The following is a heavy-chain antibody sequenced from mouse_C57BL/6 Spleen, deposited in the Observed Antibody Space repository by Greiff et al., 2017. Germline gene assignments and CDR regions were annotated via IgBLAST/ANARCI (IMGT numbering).Heavy chain of an antibody. V-gene: IGHV2-3*01. J-gene: IGHJ4*01. Sequence: QVQLQQSGPGLVAPSQSLSITCTVSGFSLTSYGVSWVRPPPGKGLEWLGVIWGDGSTNYHSALISRLSISKDNYKSQVFLKLNSLQADDTTSYYCAKPFYDRDYYAMDYWGQGTSVTVSS. CDR3: AKPFYDRDYYAMDY. D-gene: IGHD2-12*01. CDR1: GFSLTSYG. CDR2: IWGDGST.